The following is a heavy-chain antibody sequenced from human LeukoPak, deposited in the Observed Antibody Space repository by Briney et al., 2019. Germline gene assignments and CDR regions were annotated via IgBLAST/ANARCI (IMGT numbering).Heavy chain of an antibody. CDR3: GRGTIAVVAADLRTDQ. J-gene: IGHJ4*02. CDR2: INPNGGGT. Sequence: ASVKVSCKASGYTFTGYYMHWIRQAPGHGLEWMAWINPNGGGTNSAQKFQGRVTMTRDTSISTAYMELSSLTFDDTAVYYCGRGTIAVVAADLRTDQWGQGTLVIVSS. CDR1: GYTFTGYY. V-gene: IGHV1-2*02. D-gene: IGHD2-15*01.